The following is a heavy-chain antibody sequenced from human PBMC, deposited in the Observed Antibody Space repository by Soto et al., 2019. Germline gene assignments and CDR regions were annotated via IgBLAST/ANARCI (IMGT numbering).Heavy chain of an antibody. J-gene: IGHJ6*02. Sequence: ASVKVSCKASGYTFTSYGISWVRQAPGQGLEWMGWISAYNGNTDYAQKLQGRVTMTTDTSTSTAYMELRSLRSDDTAVYYCARDRSSSAGEYYYYGMDVWGQGTTVTVSS. CDR1: GYTFTSYG. D-gene: IGHD4-17*01. V-gene: IGHV1-18*01. CDR3: ARDRSSSAGEYYYYGMDV. CDR2: ISAYNGNT.